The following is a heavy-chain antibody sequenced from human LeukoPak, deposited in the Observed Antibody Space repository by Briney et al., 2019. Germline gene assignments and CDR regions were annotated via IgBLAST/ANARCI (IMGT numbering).Heavy chain of an antibody. CDR2: IYYSGST. D-gene: IGHD3-9*01. CDR1: GGSISSSSYY. V-gene: IGHV4-39*01. Sequence: PSETLSLTCTVSGGSISSSSYYWGWIRQPPGKGLEWIGSIYYSGSTYYKPSLKSRVTISVDTSKNQFSLKLNSVTAADTAVYYCASQPYYDILTGSSHFDYWGQGTLVTVSS. CDR3: ASQPYYDILTGSSHFDY. J-gene: IGHJ4*02.